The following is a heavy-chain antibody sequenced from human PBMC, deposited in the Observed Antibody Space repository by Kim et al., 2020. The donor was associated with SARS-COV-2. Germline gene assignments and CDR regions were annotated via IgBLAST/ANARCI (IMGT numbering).Heavy chain of an antibody. D-gene: IGHD2-2*02. CDR3: ARHRPYCSNTNCYSYYYYAMDV. J-gene: IGHJ6*02. V-gene: IGHV4-39*01. CDR2: FYHRGST. CDR1: GDSISSSSYY. Sequence: SETLSLTCSVSGDSISSSSYYWGWIRQPPGKGLEWIGSFYHRGSTYYNPSLRSRLTISVDTSKNQFSLQLSSVTAADTAVYYCARHRPYCSNTNCYSYYYYAMDVWGQGTTVTVS.